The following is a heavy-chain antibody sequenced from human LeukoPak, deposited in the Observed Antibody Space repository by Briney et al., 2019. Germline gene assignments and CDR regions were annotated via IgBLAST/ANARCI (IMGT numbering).Heavy chain of an antibody. J-gene: IGHJ4*02. Sequence: AASVKVSCKASGYTFTGYYMHWVRQAPGQGLEWMGWINPNSGGTNYAQKFQGRVTMTRDTSISTAYMELRSLRSDDTAVYYCARDRAVVVAATDYWGQGTLVTVSS. D-gene: IGHD2-15*01. CDR1: GYTFTGYY. V-gene: IGHV1-2*02. CDR3: ARDRAVVVAATDY. CDR2: INPNSGGT.